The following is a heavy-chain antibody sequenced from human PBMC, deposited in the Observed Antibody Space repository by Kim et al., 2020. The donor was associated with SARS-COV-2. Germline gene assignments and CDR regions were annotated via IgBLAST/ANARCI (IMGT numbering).Heavy chain of an antibody. V-gene: IGHV3-23*01. CDR3: AKTGHSATIYYYYGMDV. Sequence: GGSLRLSCAASGFTFSSYAMSWVRQAPGKGLEWVSAISGSGGSTYYADSVKGRFTISRDNSKNTLYLQMNSLRAEDTAVYYCAKTGHSATIYYYYGMDVWGQGTTVTVSS. CDR1: GFTFSSYA. J-gene: IGHJ6*02. CDR2: ISGSGGST. D-gene: IGHD5-12*01.